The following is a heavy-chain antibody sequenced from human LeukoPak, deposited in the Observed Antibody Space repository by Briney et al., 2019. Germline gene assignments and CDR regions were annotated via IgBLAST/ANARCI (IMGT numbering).Heavy chain of an antibody. J-gene: IGHJ4*02. V-gene: IGHV4-34*01. CDR2: IDHSGRT. D-gene: IGHD6-19*01. Sequence: SETLSLTCAVYGGSFSGYYWSWIRQPPGKGLEWIGEIDHSGRTNSNPSLKSRVTISVDTSKNQFSLKLSSVTAADTAVYYCARPVAGKGYYFDYWGQGTLVTVSS. CDR3: ARPVAGKGYYFDY. CDR1: GGSFSGYY.